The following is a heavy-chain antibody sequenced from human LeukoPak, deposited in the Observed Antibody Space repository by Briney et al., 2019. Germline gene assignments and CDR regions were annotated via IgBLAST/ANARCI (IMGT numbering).Heavy chain of an antibody. D-gene: IGHD6-13*01. J-gene: IGHJ4*02. Sequence: GGSLRLSCSASGLSFSSYAMHWVRQPPGKGLEYVSAISSNGGSTYYADPVKGRFTISTDNSKNTLYLQMSSLRADDKAVYYCVEDSQFQSIAAVGISSWGFDYWGQGTLVTVSS. V-gene: IGHV3-64D*06. CDR1: GLSFSSYA. CDR3: VEDSQFQSIAAVGISSWGFDY. CDR2: ISSNGGST.